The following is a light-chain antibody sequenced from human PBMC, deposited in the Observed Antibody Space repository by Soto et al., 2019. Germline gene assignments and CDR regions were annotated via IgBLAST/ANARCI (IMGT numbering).Light chain of an antibody. CDR2: KAS. J-gene: IGKJ1*01. V-gene: IGKV1-5*03. CDR1: QSISSW. CDR3: QQYNRYSPWA. Sequence: DIQMTHSPSTLSASVGDRVTITCRASQSISSWLAWYQQKPGKAPKLLIYKASSLDSGVPSRFSGSGSGTDFTLTISSLQPDDFGTYYCQQYNRYSPWAFGQGTKVDIK.